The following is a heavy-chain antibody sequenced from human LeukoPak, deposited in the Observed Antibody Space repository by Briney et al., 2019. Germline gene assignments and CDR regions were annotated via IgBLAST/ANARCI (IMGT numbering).Heavy chain of an antibody. CDR2: MNSDGSII. Sequence: PGGSLRLSCAASGFTFSSYAMSWVRQAPGKGLEWVSRMNSDGSIINHADSVKGRFTISRDNAKNTLYLQMNSLRADDTAVYYCARAGDYRFDCWGQGTLVTVSS. J-gene: IGHJ4*02. CDR1: GFTFSSYA. CDR3: ARAGDYRFDC. D-gene: IGHD4-17*01. V-gene: IGHV3-74*01.